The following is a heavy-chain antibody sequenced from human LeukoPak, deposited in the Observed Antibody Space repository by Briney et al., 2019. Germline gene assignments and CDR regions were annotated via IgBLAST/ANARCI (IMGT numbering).Heavy chain of an antibody. Sequence: SETLSLTCTVSGYSLRSGSYWGWIRQPPGKGLEWIGSIYHSGSTNYNPSLKSRVTISVDKSKNQFSLKLSSVTAADTAVYYCATGYSSSSHYWGQGTLVTVSS. CDR1: GYSLRSGSY. V-gene: IGHV4-38-2*02. J-gene: IGHJ4*02. D-gene: IGHD6-6*01. CDR2: IYHSGST. CDR3: ATGYSSSSHY.